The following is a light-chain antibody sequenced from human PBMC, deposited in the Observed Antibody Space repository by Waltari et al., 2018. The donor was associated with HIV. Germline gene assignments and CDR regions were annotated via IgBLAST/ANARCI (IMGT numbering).Light chain of an antibody. CDR1: GSDLRDYNS. J-gene: IGLJ3*02. Sequence: QSALTQPASVSGSPGQSITISCTGTGSDLRDYNSVSWYQHHPGKAPKVIIYGVSNRPSGVSSRFSGSISGNTASLTISGLQAEDEADYFCTSYIRSASPEFGGGTKVTVL. CDR3: TSYIRSASPE. V-gene: IGLV2-14*01. CDR2: GVS.